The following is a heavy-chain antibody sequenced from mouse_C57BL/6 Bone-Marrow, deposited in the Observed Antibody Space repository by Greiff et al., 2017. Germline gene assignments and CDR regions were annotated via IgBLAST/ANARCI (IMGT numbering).Heavy chain of an antibody. J-gene: IGHJ1*03. V-gene: IGHV1-69*01. CDR3: AREGTTVDWYFDV. CDR2: IDPSDSYT. CDR1: GYTFTSYW. D-gene: IGHD1-1*01. Sequence: QVQLQQSGAELVMPGASVKLSCKASGYTFTSYWMHWVKQRPGQGLEWIGEIDPSDSYTNYNQKFKGKSTLTVDKSSSTAYMQLSSLTSEDSAVYYCAREGTTVDWYFDVWGTGTTVTVSS.